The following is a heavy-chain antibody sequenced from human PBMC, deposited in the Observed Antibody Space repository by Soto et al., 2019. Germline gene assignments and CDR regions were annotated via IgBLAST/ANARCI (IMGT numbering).Heavy chain of an antibody. CDR1: GGSISGGGYY. CDR3: ARAPSFFDS. V-gene: IGHV4-30-4*01. J-gene: IGHJ4*02. CDR2: ISDSGST. D-gene: IGHD3-16*02. Sequence: QVQLQESGPGLVKPSQTLSLTCTVSGGSISGGGYYWSWIRQPPGKGLEWLGYISDSGSTYYNPYLESRIAMSLDTSKSQYSLELTSVTAAATAVYYCARAPSFFDSWGQGTLVTVPS.